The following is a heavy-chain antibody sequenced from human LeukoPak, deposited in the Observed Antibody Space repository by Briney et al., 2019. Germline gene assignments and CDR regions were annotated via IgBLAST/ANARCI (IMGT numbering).Heavy chain of an antibody. CDR3: ARSSGSYYNWDAFDI. J-gene: IGHJ3*02. CDR1: GFTFDDYG. V-gene: IGHV3-20*04. CDR2: INWNGGST. D-gene: IGHD3-10*01. Sequence: GGSLRLSCAASGFTFDDYGMSWVRQAPGKGLEWVSGINWNGGSTGYADSVRGRFTISRDNAKNSLYLQMNSLRTEDTALYYCARSSGSYYNWDAFDIWGQGTMVTVSS.